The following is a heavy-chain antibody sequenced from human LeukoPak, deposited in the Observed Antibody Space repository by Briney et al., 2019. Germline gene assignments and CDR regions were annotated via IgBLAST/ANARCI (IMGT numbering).Heavy chain of an antibody. CDR2: IYYSGSS. V-gene: IGHV4-39*07. CDR3: ARDRATLVTGNFDY. D-gene: IGHD5-18*01. CDR1: DGSISSSSWY. J-gene: IGHJ4*02. Sequence: KSSATLSLTCTVSDGSISSSSWYWGWIRQPPGKGLEWIGSIYYSGSSYYNPSLKSRVSISIDTPKNQFSLKLTSVTAADTAVYYCARDRATLVTGNFDYWGQGALVTVSS.